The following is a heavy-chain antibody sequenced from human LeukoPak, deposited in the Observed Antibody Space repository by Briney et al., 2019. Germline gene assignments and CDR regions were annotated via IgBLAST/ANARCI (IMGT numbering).Heavy chain of an antibody. D-gene: IGHD5-24*01. V-gene: IGHV3-23*01. CDR2: TSASGGST. Sequence: GGSLTLSCAASGFTFSSYAMSWVRQAPGKGLEWVSCTSASGGSTYYAHYVKGRFTISRDNTKDPLSLQTKSWRTEGKAVHYCTDPVGYSEAFDIWSQGTMLTV. CDR1: GFTFSSYA. CDR3: TDPVGYSEAFDI. J-gene: IGHJ3*02.